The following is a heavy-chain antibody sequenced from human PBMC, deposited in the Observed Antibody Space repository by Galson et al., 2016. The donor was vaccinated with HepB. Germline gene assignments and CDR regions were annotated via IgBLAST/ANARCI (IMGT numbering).Heavy chain of an antibody. Sequence: ETLSLTCTVSGTSISSNSYYWGWIRQPPGKGLEWIGSIYHTGSTYYNPSLQSRVTLSVDTSKDQFSLKLTSVTAADTALYFCARRTNAGFSSRWFQDWYFDLWGRGTLVTVSS. D-gene: IGHD6-13*01. J-gene: IGHJ2*01. CDR2: IYHTGST. CDR1: GTSISSNSYY. CDR3: ARRTNAGFSSRWFQDWYFDL. V-gene: IGHV4-39*01.